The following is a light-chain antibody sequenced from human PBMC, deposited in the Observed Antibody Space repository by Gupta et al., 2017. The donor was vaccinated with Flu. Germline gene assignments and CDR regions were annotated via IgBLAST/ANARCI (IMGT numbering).Light chain of an antibody. J-gene: IGLJ3*02. Sequence: SVLTPPPSASGTPGQRVTISCSGSSPNIGSHYVYWYQQRPGTAPNLLVYRNNQRPSGVPDRFSGSKSGTSAALAISGLRSEDEADYYCAAWDDSRSAGVFGGGTKLTVL. V-gene: IGLV1-47*01. CDR1: SPNIGSHY. CDR3: AAWDDSRSAGV. CDR2: RNN.